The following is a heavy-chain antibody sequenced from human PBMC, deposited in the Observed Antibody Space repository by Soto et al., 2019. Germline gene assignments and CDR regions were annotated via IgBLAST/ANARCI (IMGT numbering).Heavy chain of an antibody. CDR1: GFTFSSYA. CDR3: ARAFRCNYNWFDP. D-gene: IGHD4-4*01. Sequence: GSLRLSCAASGFTFSSYAMHWVRQAPGKGLEWVAVISYDGSNKYYADSVKGRFTISRDNSKNTLYLQMNSLRAEDTAVYYWARAFRCNYNWFDPWGQGTLVTVSS. V-gene: IGHV3-30-3*01. J-gene: IGHJ5*02. CDR2: ISYDGSNK.